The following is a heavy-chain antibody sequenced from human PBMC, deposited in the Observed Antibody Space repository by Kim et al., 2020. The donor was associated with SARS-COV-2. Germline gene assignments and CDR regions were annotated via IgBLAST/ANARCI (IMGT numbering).Heavy chain of an antibody. V-gene: IGHV3-21*01. CDR2: ISSSSSYT. J-gene: IGHJ4*01. CDR3: ARGRQCSSGRCYSHFEY. D-gene: IGHD2-15*01. Sequence: GGSLRHSCAASGFTFSSYSMNWVRQAPGKGLEWVSSISSSSSYTYYADSVKGRFTISRDNAKNSLYLQMNSLRAEDTAVYYCARGRQCSSGRCYSHFEY. CDR1: GFTFSSYS.